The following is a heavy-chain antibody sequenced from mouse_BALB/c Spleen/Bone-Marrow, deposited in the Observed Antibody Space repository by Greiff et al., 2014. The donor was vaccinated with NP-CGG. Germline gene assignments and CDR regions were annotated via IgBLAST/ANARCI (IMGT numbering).Heavy chain of an antibody. V-gene: IGHV5-12-2*01. J-gene: IGHJ2*01. Sequence: EVKVIESGGGLVQPGGSLKLSCAASGFTFSSYTMSWVRLTPETRLEGVAYISNGGGITYYSDTVKGRFTISRDNAKNTLYLQVNRLKSEDTAMYYCARHCGSGVFYFDYWGQGTTLTVSS. CDR2: ISNGGGIT. CDR3: ARHCGSGVFYFDY. D-gene: IGHD1-1*01. CDR1: GFTFSSYT.